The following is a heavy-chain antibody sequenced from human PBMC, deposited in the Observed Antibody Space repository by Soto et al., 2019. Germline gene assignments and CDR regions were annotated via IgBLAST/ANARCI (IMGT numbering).Heavy chain of an antibody. CDR2: ISAYNGNT. CDR1: GYTFTSYG. CDR3: ARDFPNIAARPCLRFGYFDY. J-gene: IGHJ4*02. D-gene: IGHD6-6*01. Sequence: QVQLVQSGAEVKKPGASVKVSCKASGYTFTSYGISWVRQAPGQGLEWMGWISAYNGNTNYAHKLQGRVTMTTDTSTSTAYMELRSLRSDDTAVSYCARDFPNIAARPCLRFGYFDYWGQGTLVTVSS. V-gene: IGHV1-18*04.